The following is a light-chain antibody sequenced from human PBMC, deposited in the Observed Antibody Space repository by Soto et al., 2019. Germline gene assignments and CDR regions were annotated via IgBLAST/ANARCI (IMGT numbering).Light chain of an antibody. Sequence: DIQMTQSPSTLSASVGDRVTITCRASQSFSSWLAWYQRKPGKAPKLLIYKASSLESGVPSRFSGSGSGTEFTLTISSLQPDDFATYYCQQYNSYSSGTFGQGTKVDIK. J-gene: IGKJ1*01. CDR2: KAS. CDR1: QSFSSW. CDR3: QQYNSYSSGT. V-gene: IGKV1-5*03.